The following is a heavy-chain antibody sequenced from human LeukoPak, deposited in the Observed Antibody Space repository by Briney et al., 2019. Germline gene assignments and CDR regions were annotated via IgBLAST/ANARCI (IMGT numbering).Heavy chain of an antibody. CDR3: AKDQGSGYWNWFDP. D-gene: IGHD3-22*01. CDR1: GFTFSSYG. J-gene: IGHJ5*02. Sequence: PGGSLRLSCAASGFTFSSYGMHWVRQAPGKGLEWVAVISYDGSNKYYADSVKGRFTISRDNSKNTLYLQMNSLRAEDTAVYYCAKDQGSGYWNWFDPWGQGTLVTVSS. V-gene: IGHV3-30*18. CDR2: ISYDGSNK.